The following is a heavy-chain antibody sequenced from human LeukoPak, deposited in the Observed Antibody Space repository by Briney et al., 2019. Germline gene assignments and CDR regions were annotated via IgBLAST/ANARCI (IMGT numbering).Heavy chain of an antibody. CDR2: MYYSGST. CDR3: ARQGNSYCSGGSCYDPNWFDS. J-gene: IGHJ5*01. CDR1: GGSISSSSYY. Sequence: PSETLSLTCTVSGGSISSSSYYWGWISQPPGKGLEWIGSMYYSGSTYYNPSLKSRVTISVDTSKNQFSLKLSSVTAADTALYYCARQGNSYCSGGSCYDPNWFDSWGQGTLVTVSS. V-gene: IGHV4-39*01. D-gene: IGHD2-15*01.